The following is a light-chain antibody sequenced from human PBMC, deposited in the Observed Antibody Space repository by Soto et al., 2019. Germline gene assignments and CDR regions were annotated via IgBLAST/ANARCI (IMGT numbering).Light chain of an antibody. CDR2: KAS. J-gene: IGKJ2*01. Sequence: DIQMTQSPSTLSASVGDRVTITCRASQSVSIWLAWYQQKPGKAPKLLIYKASSLESGVPSRFSGGGSGTEFTLTISSLQPDDFATYYCQQYNTYLDTFGQGTKLEIK. CDR3: QQYNTYLDT. CDR1: QSVSIW. V-gene: IGKV1-5*03.